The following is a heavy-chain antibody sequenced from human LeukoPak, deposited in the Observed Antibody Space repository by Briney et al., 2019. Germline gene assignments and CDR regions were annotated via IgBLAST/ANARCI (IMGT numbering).Heavy chain of an antibody. Sequence: AGGSLRLSCAASGFTFSSYSMNWVRQAPGKGLEWVSSISSSSSYIYYADSVKGRFTISRDNAENSLYLQLNSLGADDTAIYYCARAQEADYWGQGTLVTVSS. CDR3: ARAQEADY. V-gene: IGHV3-21*01. CDR2: ISSSSSYI. CDR1: GFTFSSYS. J-gene: IGHJ4*02.